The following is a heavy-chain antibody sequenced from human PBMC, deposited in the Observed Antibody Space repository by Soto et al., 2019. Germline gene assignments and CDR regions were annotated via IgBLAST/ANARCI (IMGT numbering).Heavy chain of an antibody. CDR3: ARDFRAGGLIVHDY. V-gene: IGHV3-23*01. J-gene: IGHJ4*02. D-gene: IGHD6-13*01. CDR2: ISGSGGGA. Sequence: EVQLLESGGDLVQPGGSLRLSCAASGFNFSKHAMGWVRQAPGKGLEWVSGISGSGGGAKYADSVKGRFTISRDYSRNTLYLQMNSLRVEDTAVYYCARDFRAGGLIVHDYWGQGTLVTVSS. CDR1: GFNFSKHA.